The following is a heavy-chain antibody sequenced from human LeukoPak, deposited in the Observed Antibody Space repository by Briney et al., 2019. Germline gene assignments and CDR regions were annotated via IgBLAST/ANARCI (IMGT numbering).Heavy chain of an antibody. V-gene: IGHV5-51*01. J-gene: IGHJ3*02. CDR3: ARHLFSLVAAIEGAFDI. CDR1: GYRFTSFW. D-gene: IGHD5-12*01. Sequence: GASLKISCKASGYRFTSFWIGWVRQMPGRGLEWMGIIYPGDSDTRFSPSFQGQVTISADKSISTAYLQWNSLKASDTAMYYCARHLFSLVAAIEGAFDIWGQGTMVTVSS. CDR2: IYPGDSDT.